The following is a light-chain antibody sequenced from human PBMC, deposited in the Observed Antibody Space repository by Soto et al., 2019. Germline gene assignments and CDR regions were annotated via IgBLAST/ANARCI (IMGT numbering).Light chain of an antibody. V-gene: IGKV2-28*01. CDR1: ASLLHSNGYNC. J-gene: IGKJ4*01. CDR2: FGS. Sequence: DIVMTQSPLSLPVTPGEPASISRRSSASLLHSNGYNCLDWYVQKPGQSPQLLIYFGSYRASGVPDRFSGSGSGTDFTLKISRVEAEDVGVYYCMQALQTPLTFGGGTKVEIK. CDR3: MQALQTPLT.